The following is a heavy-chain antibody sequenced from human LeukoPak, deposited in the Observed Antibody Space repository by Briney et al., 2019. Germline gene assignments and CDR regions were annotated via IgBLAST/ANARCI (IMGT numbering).Heavy chain of an antibody. CDR3: ARLPYYYGSGSYYKSAAFDI. Sequence: SETLSLTCTVSGGSICSYYWSWIRQPPGKGLEWIGYIYYSGSTNYNPSLKSRVTISVDTSKNQFSLKLSSVTAADTAVYYCARLPYYYGSGSYYKSAAFDIWGQGTMVTVSS. V-gene: IGHV4-59*12. CDR2: IYYSGST. CDR1: GGSICSYY. J-gene: IGHJ3*02. D-gene: IGHD3-10*01.